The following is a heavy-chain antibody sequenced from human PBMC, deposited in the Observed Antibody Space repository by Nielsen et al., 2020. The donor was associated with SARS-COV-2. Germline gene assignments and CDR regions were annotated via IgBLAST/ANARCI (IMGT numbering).Heavy chain of an antibody. Sequence: GESLKISCAASGFTFSSYGMHWVRQAPGKGLEWVAVIWYDGSNKYYADSVKGRFTISRDNSKNSLYLQMNSLRAEDTAVYYCARRVDTAMVGYWGQGTLVTVSS. J-gene: IGHJ4*02. CDR3: ARRVDTAMVGY. CDR1: GFTFSSYG. D-gene: IGHD5-18*01. CDR2: IWYDGSNK. V-gene: IGHV3-33*01.